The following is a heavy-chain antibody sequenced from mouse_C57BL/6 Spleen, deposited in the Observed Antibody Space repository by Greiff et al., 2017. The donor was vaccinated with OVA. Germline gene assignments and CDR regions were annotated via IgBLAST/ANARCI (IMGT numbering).Heavy chain of an antibody. CDR1: GYTFTDYY. CDR3: ARIITTVEGFAY. CDR2: INPNNGGT. Sequence: VQLQQSGPELVKPGASVKISCKASGYTFTDYYMNWVKQSHGKSLEWIGDINPNNGGTSYNQKFKGKATLTVDKSSSTAYMELRSLTSEDSAVYYCARIITTVEGFAYWGQGTLVTVSA. J-gene: IGHJ3*01. V-gene: IGHV1-26*01. D-gene: IGHD1-1*01.